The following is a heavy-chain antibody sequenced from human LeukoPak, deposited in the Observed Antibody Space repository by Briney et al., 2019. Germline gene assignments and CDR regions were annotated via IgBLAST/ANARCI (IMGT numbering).Heavy chain of an antibody. CDR1: GFTVSSNY. CDR3: ARETYCSGGSCYKGNAFDI. CDR2: ISSSSYI. J-gene: IGHJ3*02. V-gene: IGHV3-69-1*01. Sequence: GGSLRLSCAASGFTVSSNYMSWVRQAPGKGPEWVSSISSSSYIYYADSMKGRFTISRDNAKNSLYLQMNSLRADDTAVYYCARETYCSGGSCYKGNAFDIWGQGTMVTVSS. D-gene: IGHD2-15*01.